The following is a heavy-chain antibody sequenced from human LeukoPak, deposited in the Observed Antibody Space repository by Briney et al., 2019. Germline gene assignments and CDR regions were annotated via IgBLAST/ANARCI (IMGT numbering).Heavy chain of an antibody. J-gene: IGHJ4*02. CDR3: AKTYYYDSSGYSFDY. CDR2: IKQDGSEN. Sequence: GGSLRLSCAASGFTFSSYWMSWVRQAPGKGLEWVANIKQDGSENYYVDSVQGRFTISRDNSKNTLYLQMNSLRAEDTAVYYCAKTYYYDSSGYSFDYWGQGTLVTVSS. D-gene: IGHD3-22*01. V-gene: IGHV3-7*03. CDR1: GFTFSSYW.